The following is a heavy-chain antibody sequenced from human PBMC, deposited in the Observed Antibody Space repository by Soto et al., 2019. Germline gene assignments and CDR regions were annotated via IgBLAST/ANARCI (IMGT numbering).Heavy chain of an antibody. V-gene: IGHV3-30*18. CDR3: AKTTGLRGELPPDY. Sequence: QVQLVESGGGVVQPGRSLRLSCAASGFIFSSYGMHWVRQAPGKGLEWVAVISYDGSNKYYADSVKGRFTISRDNSKNTLYLQMNSLRAEDTAVYYCAKTTGLRGELPPDYWGQGTLVTVSS. CDR2: ISYDGSNK. CDR1: GFIFSSYG. J-gene: IGHJ4*02. D-gene: IGHD1-26*01.